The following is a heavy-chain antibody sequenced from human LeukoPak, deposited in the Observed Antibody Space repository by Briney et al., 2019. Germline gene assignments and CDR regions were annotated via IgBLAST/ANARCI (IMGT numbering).Heavy chain of an antibody. CDR2: ISGSGGST. D-gene: IGHD6-13*01. CDR1: GFTFSSYA. V-gene: IGHV3-23*01. CDR3: AKDGVAAAGTYLEYFQY. J-gene: IGHJ1*01. Sequence: PGGSLRLSCAASGFTFSSYAMSWVRQAPGKGLEWVSAISGSGGSTCYADSVKGRFTISRDNSKNTLYLQMNSLRAEDTAVYYCAKDGVAAAGTYLEYFQYWGQGTLVTVSS.